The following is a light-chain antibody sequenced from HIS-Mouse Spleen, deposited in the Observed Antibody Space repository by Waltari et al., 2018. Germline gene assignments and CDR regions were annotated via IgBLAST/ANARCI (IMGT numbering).Light chain of an antibody. CDR1: SSDVGGYNY. Sequence: QSALTQPASVSGSPGQSITISCTGTSSDVGGYNYVSWYQQHPGKAPKLMIYEVSNRPSGVSNRFLGAKSGNTASLTISGLQAEDEADYYCSSYTSSSTLWVFGGGTKLTVL. J-gene: IGLJ3*02. V-gene: IGLV2-14*01. CDR3: SSYTSSSTLWV. CDR2: EVS.